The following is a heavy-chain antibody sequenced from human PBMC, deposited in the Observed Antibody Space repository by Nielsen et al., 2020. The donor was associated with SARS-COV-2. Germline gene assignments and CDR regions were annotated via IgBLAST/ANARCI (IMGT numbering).Heavy chain of an antibody. CDR3: ARDRPAAMGAYVAFDI. D-gene: IGHD2-2*01. J-gene: IGHJ3*02. CDR2: TRNKANSYTT. V-gene: IGHV3-72*01. Sequence: WIRQPPGKGLEWVGRTRNKANSYTTEYAASVKGRFTISRDDSKNSLYLQMNSLKTEDTAVYYCARDRPAAMGAYVAFDIWGQGTMVTVSS.